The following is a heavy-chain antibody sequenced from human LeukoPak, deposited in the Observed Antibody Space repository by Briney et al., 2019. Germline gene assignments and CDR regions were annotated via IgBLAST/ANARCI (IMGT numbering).Heavy chain of an antibody. J-gene: IGHJ3*02. Sequence: PSETLSLTCTVSGGSISSYYWSWIRQPPGKGLEWVAVISYDGSNKYYADSVKGRFTISRDNSKNTLYLQMNSLRAEDTAVYYCAKTGDHAFDIWGQGTMVTVSS. CDR2: ISYDGSNK. CDR1: GGSISSYY. V-gene: IGHV3-30*18. CDR3: AKTGDHAFDI. D-gene: IGHD7-27*01.